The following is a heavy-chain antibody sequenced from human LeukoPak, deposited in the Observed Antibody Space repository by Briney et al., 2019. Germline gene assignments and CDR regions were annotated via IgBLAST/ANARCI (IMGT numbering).Heavy chain of an antibody. V-gene: IGHV4-4*08. CDR3: AREVTTMTTGWFDP. Sequence: SETLSLTCSVSGESVSGFRWTWIRQPPGMGLEWLGSLQSRVSISIDTSRNQISLKLYSVTAADTAVYYCAREVTTMTTGWFDPWGRGTPVTVS. J-gene: IGHJ5*02. D-gene: IGHD4-17*01. CDR1: GESVSGFR.